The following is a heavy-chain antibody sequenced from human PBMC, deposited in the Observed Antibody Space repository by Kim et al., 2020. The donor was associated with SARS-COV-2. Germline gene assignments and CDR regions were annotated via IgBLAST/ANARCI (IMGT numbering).Heavy chain of an antibody. CDR3: AKDSDPLRYCSGGSCYSFDY. Sequence: RFTIARDNAKNTLNLQMNSLRAEDTAVYYCAKDSDPLRYCSGGSCYSFDYWGQGTLVTVSS. D-gene: IGHD2-15*01. J-gene: IGHJ4*02. V-gene: IGHV3-23*01.